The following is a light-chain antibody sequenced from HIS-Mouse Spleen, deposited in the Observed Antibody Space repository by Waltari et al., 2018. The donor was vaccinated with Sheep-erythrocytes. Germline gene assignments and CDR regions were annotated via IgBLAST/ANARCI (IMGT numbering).Light chain of an antibody. CDR3: CSYAGSYNHV. V-gene: IGLV2-11*01. CDR2: DVS. J-gene: IGLJ1*01. CDR1: SSDVGGYNY. Sequence: QSALTQPRSVSGSPGQSVTISCTGTSSDVGGYNYVSWYQQHPGKATKLMIYDVSKRPSGGPDRFSGSKSGNTASLTISGLQAEDEADYYCCSYAGSYNHVFATGTKVTVL.